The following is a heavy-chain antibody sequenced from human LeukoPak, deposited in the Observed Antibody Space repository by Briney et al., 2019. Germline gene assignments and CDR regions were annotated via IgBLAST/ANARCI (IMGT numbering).Heavy chain of an antibody. D-gene: IGHD6-19*01. CDR2: IKQDGSEK. CDR1: GFTFSNYW. CDR3: AGGIAVAGKD. J-gene: IGHJ4*02. V-gene: IGHV3-7*01. Sequence: GGSLRLSCAASGFTFSNYWMSRVRQAPGKGLEWVANIKQDGSEKYYVDSVKGRFTISRDNAKNSLYLQMNSLRAEDTAVYYCAGGIAVAGKDWGQGTLVTVSS.